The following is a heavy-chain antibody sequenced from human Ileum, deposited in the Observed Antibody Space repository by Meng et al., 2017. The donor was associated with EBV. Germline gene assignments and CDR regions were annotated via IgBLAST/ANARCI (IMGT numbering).Heavy chain of an antibody. CDR1: GYSISPTTW. CDR2: IYYSGTT. CDR3: ARNSESGSYIDY. Sequence: QVQLQESGPGLVKPSDTLSLTCAVSGYSISPTTWWGWIRQPPGKGLEWIGHIYYSGTTYNNPSLKSRVTMSIDPSKNQFSLKLSSVTAVDTAVYYCARNSESGSYIDYWGLGTLVTVSS. V-gene: IGHV4-28*01. J-gene: IGHJ4*02. D-gene: IGHD1-26*01.